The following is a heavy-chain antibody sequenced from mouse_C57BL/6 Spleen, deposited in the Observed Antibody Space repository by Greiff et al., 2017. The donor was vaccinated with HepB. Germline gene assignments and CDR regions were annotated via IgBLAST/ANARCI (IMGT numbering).Heavy chain of an antibody. V-gene: IGHV14-4*01. CDR3: SRSLLATVGYAMDY. D-gene: IGHD1-1*01. CDR2: IDPENGDT. CDR1: GFNIKDDY. J-gene: IGHJ4*01. Sequence: VQLKQSGAELVRPGASVKLSCTASGFNIKDDYMHWVKQRPEQGLEWIGWIDPENGDTEYASKFQGKATITADTSSNTAYLQLSSLTSEDTAVYYCSRSLLATVGYAMDYWGQGTSVTVSS.